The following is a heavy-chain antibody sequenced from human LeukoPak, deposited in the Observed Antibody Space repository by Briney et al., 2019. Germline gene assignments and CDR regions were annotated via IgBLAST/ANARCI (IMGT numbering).Heavy chain of an antibody. CDR2: ISGSSSTI. J-gene: IGHJ4*02. CDR1: GFTFSSYS. Sequence: GGSLRLSCAASGFTFSSYSMNWVRQAPGKGLEWVSYISGSSSTIYYADSVKGRFTISRDNAKNSLYLQMNSLRAGDTAAYYCARDRPAGYWGQGTLVTVSS. D-gene: IGHD6-6*01. V-gene: IGHV3-48*04. CDR3: ARDRPAGY.